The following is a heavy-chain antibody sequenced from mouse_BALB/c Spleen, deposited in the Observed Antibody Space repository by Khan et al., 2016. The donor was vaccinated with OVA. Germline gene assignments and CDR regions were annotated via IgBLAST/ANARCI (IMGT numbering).Heavy chain of an antibody. CDR3: ARVYGGDFDY. D-gene: IGHD1-1*01. Sequence: EVQLQESGPGLVKPSQSLSLTCTVTGYSITSDYAWNWIRLFPGNKLEWMGDISYSGNTKYNPSLKSRISITRDTSKNQFFLQLNSVTIEDTATYYCARVYGGDFDYWGQGTTLTVSS. J-gene: IGHJ2*01. CDR1: GYSITSDYA. CDR2: ISYSGNT. V-gene: IGHV3-2*02.